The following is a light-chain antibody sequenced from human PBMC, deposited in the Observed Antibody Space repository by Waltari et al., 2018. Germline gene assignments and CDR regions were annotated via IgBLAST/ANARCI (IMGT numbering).Light chain of an antibody. CDR1: QNIFYNSKTKHN. CDR3: QQYYSIPYT. V-gene: IGKV4-1*01. J-gene: IGKJ2*01. CDR2: WAS. Sequence: DIVMTQSPDSLAVSLGERATINCKSSQNIFYNSKTKHNLTWYPQKPGQSPKLLIYWASTRESGVPDRFSGSGSGTDFTLTISSLQAEDVAVYFCQQYYSIPYTFGQGTKVEIK.